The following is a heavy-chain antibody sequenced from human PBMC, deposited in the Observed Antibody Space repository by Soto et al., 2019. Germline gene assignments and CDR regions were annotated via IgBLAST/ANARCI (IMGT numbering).Heavy chain of an antibody. CDR3: ARIGNPDASLYFDY. V-gene: IGHV4-31*03. J-gene: IGHJ4*02. Sequence: QVQLQESGPGLVKPSQTLSLTCTVSGGSISIGVYYWNWIRQHPGKGLEWIGYTYHTGSTYYNPSLESRVTISVDPSKNQFSLKLSSVNAADPAVYYCARIGNPDASLYFDYWGQGALVTVSS. CDR1: GGSISIGVYY. CDR2: TYHTGST.